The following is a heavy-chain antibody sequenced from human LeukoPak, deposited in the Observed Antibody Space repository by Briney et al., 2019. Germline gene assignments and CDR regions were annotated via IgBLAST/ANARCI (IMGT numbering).Heavy chain of an antibody. D-gene: IGHD3-3*01. Sequence: SETLSLTCTVSGGSISSYYWSWIRQPAGKGLEWIGRIYTSGSTNYNPSLKSRVTMSVDTSKNQFSLKLSSVTAADTAVYYCARDMRTIFGVVIPTEPYYYYMDVWGKGTTVTVSS. CDR3: ARDMRTIFGVVIPTEPYYYYMDV. CDR2: IYTSGST. V-gene: IGHV4-4*07. J-gene: IGHJ6*03. CDR1: GGSISSYY.